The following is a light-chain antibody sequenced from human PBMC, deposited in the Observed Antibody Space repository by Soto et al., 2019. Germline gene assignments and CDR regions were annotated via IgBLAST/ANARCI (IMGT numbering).Light chain of an antibody. Sequence: DIQMTQSPSTLSASVGDRVTITCRSSQSISDWLAWFQQKPGKAPKVLIYDASTLESGVPSRFSGSGSGTEFTLTISSLQPEDSATYYCQQHKSSPGTFGQGTKLDIK. CDR3: QQHKSSPGT. J-gene: IGKJ1*01. CDR2: DAS. CDR1: QSISDW. V-gene: IGKV1-5*01.